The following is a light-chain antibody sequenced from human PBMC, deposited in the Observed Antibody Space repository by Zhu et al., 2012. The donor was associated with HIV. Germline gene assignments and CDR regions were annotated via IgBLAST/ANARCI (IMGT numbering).Light chain of an antibody. CDR1: QSVYKW. J-gene: IGKJ2*01. CDR2: EAS. Sequence: DIQMTQSLSTLSASIGDRVTITCRASQSVYKWLAWYQQKPEKAPKLLIYEASILETGVPSRFSGSGSGTEFTLTISSLQSDDFATYSCQQYYTPSYNFGQGTKLQI. V-gene: IGKV1-5*03. CDR3: QQYYTPSYN.